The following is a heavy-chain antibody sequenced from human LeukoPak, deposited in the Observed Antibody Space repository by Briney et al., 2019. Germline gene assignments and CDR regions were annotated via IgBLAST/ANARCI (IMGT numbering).Heavy chain of an antibody. CDR2: ISGSGGST. J-gene: IGHJ4*02. Sequence: GGSLRLSCAASGFTFSSYAMSWVRQAPGKGLEWVSAISGSGGSTYYADSVKGRFTIPRDNSKNTLYLQMNSLRAEDTAVYYCAKDPSSQYYFDYWGQGTLVTVSS. V-gene: IGHV3-23*01. CDR3: AKDPSSQYYFDY. D-gene: IGHD6-13*01. CDR1: GFTFSSYA.